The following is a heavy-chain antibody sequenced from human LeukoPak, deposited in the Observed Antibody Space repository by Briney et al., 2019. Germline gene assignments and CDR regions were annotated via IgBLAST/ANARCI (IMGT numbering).Heavy chain of an antibody. D-gene: IGHD2-21*02. J-gene: IGHJ6*03. Sequence: SETLSLTCAVYGGSFSGYYWSWIRQPPGKGLEWIGEINHSGSTNYNPFLKSRVTISVDTSKNQFSLKLSSVTAADTAVYYCARGRMSVTPYYYYYYMDVWGKGTTVTVSS. CDR3: ARGRMSVTPYYYYYYMDV. CDR2: INHSGST. V-gene: IGHV4-34*01. CDR1: GGSFSGYY.